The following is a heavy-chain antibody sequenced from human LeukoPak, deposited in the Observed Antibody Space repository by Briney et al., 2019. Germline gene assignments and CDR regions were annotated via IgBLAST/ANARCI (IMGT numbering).Heavy chain of an antibody. J-gene: IGHJ5*02. D-gene: IGHD2-8*01. CDR1: GGSISSGGYS. Sequence: SETLSLTCAVSGGSISSGGYSWSWIRQPPGKGLEWIGYIYHSGSTYYNPSLKSRVTISVDRSKNQFSLKLSSVTAADTAVYHCARVLKNWFDPWGQGTLVTVSS. CDR3: ARVLKNWFDP. CDR2: IYHSGST. V-gene: IGHV4-30-2*01.